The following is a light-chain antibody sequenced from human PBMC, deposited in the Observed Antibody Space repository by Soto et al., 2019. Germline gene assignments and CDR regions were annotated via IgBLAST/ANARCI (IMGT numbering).Light chain of an antibody. V-gene: IGLV1-44*01. J-gene: IGLJ2*01. CDR3: AAWDDSLKVV. CDR2: SNN. CDR1: SSNIGSNT. Sequence: QSVLTQPPSASGTPGQRVTISCSGSSSNIGSNTVNWYQQLPGTAPKLLIYSNNQRPSGVPDRFSGSKSGTSASLAISGLQSEDEADHYCAAWDDSLKVVFGGGTKVTVL.